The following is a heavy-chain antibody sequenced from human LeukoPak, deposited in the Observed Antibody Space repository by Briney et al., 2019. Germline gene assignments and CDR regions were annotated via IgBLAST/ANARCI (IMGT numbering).Heavy chain of an antibody. V-gene: IGHV4-39*01. Sequence: PSETLSLTCTVSGGSISSSSYYWGWIRPPPGKGLVWIGSIYYSGSTYYNPSLKGRVTISVDTSKNQFFLKLSSVTAADTAVYYCARAPRFRVAGYYYYYYYMDVWGKGTTVTVSS. CDR3: ARAPRFRVAGYYYYYYYMDV. CDR2: IYYSGST. CDR1: GGSISSSSYY. J-gene: IGHJ6*03. D-gene: IGHD6-19*01.